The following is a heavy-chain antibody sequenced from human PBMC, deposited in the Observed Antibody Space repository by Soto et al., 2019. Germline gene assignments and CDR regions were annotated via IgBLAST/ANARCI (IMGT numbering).Heavy chain of an antibody. Sequence: GESLKISCKGSGYSFTSYWIGWVRQMPGKGLEWMGIICPGDSDTRYSPSFQGQVTISADKSISTAYLQWSSLKASDTAMYYCARLKGYYYDSSGYSYYFDYWGQGTLVTVSS. CDR2: ICPGDSDT. D-gene: IGHD3-22*01. V-gene: IGHV5-51*01. J-gene: IGHJ4*02. CDR3: ARLKGYYYDSSGYSYYFDY. CDR1: GYSFTSYW.